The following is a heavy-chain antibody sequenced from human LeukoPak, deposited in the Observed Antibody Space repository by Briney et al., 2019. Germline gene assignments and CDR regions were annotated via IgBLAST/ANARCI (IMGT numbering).Heavy chain of an antibody. CDR1: GYTFTIYD. D-gene: IGHD2-8*01. CDR2: VNPNTGST. CDR3: ARGRLGQGTNIKNNWFDP. Sequence: GASVKVSCRASGYTFTIYDINWVRQATGQGLDWVGWVNPNTGSTVYAQKFQGRVTFSTNTSINTAYMDLSSLRSDDTAIYYCARGRLGQGTNIKNNWFDPWGQGTLVTVSS. J-gene: IGHJ5*02. V-gene: IGHV1-8*03.